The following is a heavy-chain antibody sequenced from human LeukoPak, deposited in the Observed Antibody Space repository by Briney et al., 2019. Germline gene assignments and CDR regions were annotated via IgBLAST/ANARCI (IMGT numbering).Heavy chain of an antibody. D-gene: IGHD3-10*01. V-gene: IGHV1-18*01. CDR3: ARVLKRITMVRDLYLRGHDAFDI. CDR1: GYTFTSYG. Sequence: GASVKVSCKASGYTFTSYGISWVRQAPGQGLEWMGWISAYNGNTNYAQKLQGRVTMTTDTSTSTAYMELRSLRSDDTAVYYCARVLKRITMVRDLYLRGHDAFDIWGQGTMVTVSS. CDR2: ISAYNGNT. J-gene: IGHJ3*02.